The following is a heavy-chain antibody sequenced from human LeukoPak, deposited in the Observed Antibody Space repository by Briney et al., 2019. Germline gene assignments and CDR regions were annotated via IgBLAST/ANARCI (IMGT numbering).Heavy chain of an antibody. CDR3: ARDPPYCSGGSCYSSDYMDV. V-gene: IGHV1-46*01. CDR1: GYTFTSYY. D-gene: IGHD2-15*01. Sequence: ASVKVSCKASGYTFTSYYMHWVRQAPGQGLEWVGIINPSGGSTTYAQKFQGRVTMTRDTSTSTVYMELSSLRSEDTAVYYCARDPPYCSGGSCYSSDYMDVWGKGTTVTISS. CDR2: INPSGGST. J-gene: IGHJ6*03.